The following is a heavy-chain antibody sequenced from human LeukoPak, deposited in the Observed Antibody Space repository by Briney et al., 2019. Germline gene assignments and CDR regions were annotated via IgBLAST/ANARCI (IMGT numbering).Heavy chain of an antibody. CDR1: GGSLSNCY. D-gene: IGHD5-24*01. CDR3: ASVELATTYFDY. J-gene: IGHJ4*02. Sequence: SETLSLTCAVYGGSLSNCYWSWIRQPPGKGLEWIGEINHSGSTNYDPSLKSRVTMSVDTSKNQLSLKLNSVTAADTAVYYCASVELATTYFDYWGQGSLVTVSS. CDR2: INHSGST. V-gene: IGHV4-34*01.